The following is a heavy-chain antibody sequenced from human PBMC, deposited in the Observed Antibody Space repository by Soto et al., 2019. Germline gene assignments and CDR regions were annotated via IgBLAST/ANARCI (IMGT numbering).Heavy chain of an antibody. Sequence: QVQLQESGPGLVNPSGTLSLSCDVSGDYINNEWWSWVRQPPGKGLEWIAEFHHDGYRNYNPSLKSRATISSDMSKNQFSLTLGSVTAADTAIYYCVRNGYNCLEVWGQGTTVTVSS. J-gene: IGHJ6*02. D-gene: IGHD3-22*01. CDR2: FHHDGYR. CDR3: VRNGYNCLEV. V-gene: IGHV4-4*02. CDR1: GDYINNEW.